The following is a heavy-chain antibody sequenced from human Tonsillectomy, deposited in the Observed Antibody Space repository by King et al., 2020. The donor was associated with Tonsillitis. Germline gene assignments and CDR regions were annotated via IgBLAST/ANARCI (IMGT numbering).Heavy chain of an antibody. Sequence: QLVQSGAEVKKPGASVKVSCKASGYTFTDYYIHWVRQAPGQGLEWMGWINPNSGGTNYAQKFQGRVTMTRDTSISTAYMDLSRLRSDDTAVYYCARGLLNYDYVMDVWGEGTTVTVSS. D-gene: IGHD2-8*01. CDR1: GYTFTDYY. J-gene: IGHJ6*04. CDR2: INPNSGGT. CDR3: ARGLLNYDYVMDV. V-gene: IGHV1-2*02.